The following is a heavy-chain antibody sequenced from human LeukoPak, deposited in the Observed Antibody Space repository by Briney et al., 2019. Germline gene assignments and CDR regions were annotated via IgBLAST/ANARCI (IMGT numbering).Heavy chain of an antibody. J-gene: IGHJ4*02. CDR3: ARGGAAAGTRYYFDY. V-gene: IGHV4-59*01. CDR2: IYYSGST. D-gene: IGHD6-13*01. CDR1: GGSLSSYY. Sequence: SETLSLTCTVSGGSLSSYYGSWLRQPPRKGLEWIGYIYYSGSTNYNPSLKSRVTISVDTSKNQFPLTLSSVTAADTAVYYCARGGAAAGTRYYFDYWGQGTLVTVSS.